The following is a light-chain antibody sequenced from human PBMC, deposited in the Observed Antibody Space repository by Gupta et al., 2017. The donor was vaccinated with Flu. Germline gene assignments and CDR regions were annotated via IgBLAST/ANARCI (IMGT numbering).Light chain of an antibody. Sequence: DIQMTQSPSSLSASVGDRVTITCRASQSISSYLNWYQQKPGKAPKLLIYAASSVQSGVPSRFSGSGSGTDFTLTISRRQPEDFANYYCQQRDSTPLTFGGGTKVDIK. CDR3: QQRDSTPLT. CDR1: QSISSY. V-gene: IGKV1-39*01. CDR2: AAS. J-gene: IGKJ4*01.